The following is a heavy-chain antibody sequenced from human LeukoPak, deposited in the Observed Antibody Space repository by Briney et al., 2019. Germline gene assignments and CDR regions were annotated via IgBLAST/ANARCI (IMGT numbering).Heavy chain of an antibody. CDR1: GGSISSSSYY. V-gene: IGHV4-39*01. Sequence: SETLSLTCTVSGGSISSSSYYWGWIRQPPGKGLEWIGSIYYSGSTYYNPSLKSRVTISVDTSKDQFSLKLSSVTAADTAVYYCATTRYSGSYYGYYYYGMDVWGQGTTVTVSS. CDR2: IYYSGST. CDR3: ATTRYSGSYYGYYYYGMDV. D-gene: IGHD1-26*01. J-gene: IGHJ6*02.